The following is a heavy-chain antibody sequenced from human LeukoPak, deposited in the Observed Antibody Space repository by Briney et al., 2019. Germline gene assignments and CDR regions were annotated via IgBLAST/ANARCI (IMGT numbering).Heavy chain of an antibody. D-gene: IGHD3-10*01. J-gene: IGHJ5*02. CDR1: GGSISSYY. CDR2: IYYSGST. Sequence: PSETLSLTCTVSGGSISSYYWSWIRQPPGKGLEWIGYIYYSGSTNYNPSLKSRVTISVDTSKNRFSLKLSSVTAADTAVYYCAGGGSTSYREFLYNWFDPWGQGTLVTVSS. V-gene: IGHV4-59*01. CDR3: AGGGSTSYREFLYNWFDP.